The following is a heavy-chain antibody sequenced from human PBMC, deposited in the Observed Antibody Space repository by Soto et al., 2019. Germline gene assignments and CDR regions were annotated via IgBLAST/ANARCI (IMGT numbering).Heavy chain of an antibody. D-gene: IGHD2-15*01. V-gene: IGHV1-69*02. CDR3: AGYCSCSSCYSRGTSPVH. J-gene: IGHJ4*02. CDR2: IIPILGIA. CDR1: GGTFSSYT. Sequence: SVKVSCKASGGTFSSYTISWVRQAPGQGLEWMGRIIPILGIANYAQKFQGRVTITADKSTSTAYMERSSLRSEDTAVYYCAGYCSCSSCYSRGTSPVHWGQGTLVTVSS.